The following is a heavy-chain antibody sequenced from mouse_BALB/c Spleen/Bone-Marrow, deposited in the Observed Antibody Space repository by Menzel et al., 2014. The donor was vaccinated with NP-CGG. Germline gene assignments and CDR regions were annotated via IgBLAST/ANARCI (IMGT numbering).Heavy chain of an antibody. CDR2: INPSTGYT. J-gene: IGHJ4*01. CDR1: GYNFISYW. CDR3: ARNYDYDGGYYAMDY. Sequence: QVLLKESGAELAKPGASVKMSCKASGYNFISYWMHWVKQRPGQGLEWIGYINPSTGYTEYNQKFKDKATLTADKSSSKAYMQLSSLTSEDSAVYYCARNYDYDGGYYAMDYWGQGTSVTVSS. V-gene: IGHV1-7*01. D-gene: IGHD2-4*01.